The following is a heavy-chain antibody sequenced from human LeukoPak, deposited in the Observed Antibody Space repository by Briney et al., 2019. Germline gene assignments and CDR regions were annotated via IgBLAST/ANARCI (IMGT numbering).Heavy chain of an antibody. CDR2: IGSKTNNYAT. D-gene: IGHD2-2*01. V-gene: IGHV3-73*01. CDR3: ARGGRGQIVVLTAATFKGAFDI. CDR1: GFTFSGSA. J-gene: IGHJ3*02. Sequence: GGSLKLSCAASGFTFSGSALHWVRQASGKGLEWVGRIGSKTNNYATVYTASVKGRFTISRDDSKNTLYLRMNSLRAEDTAVYYCARGGRGQIVVLTAATFKGAFDIWGQGTMVTVSS.